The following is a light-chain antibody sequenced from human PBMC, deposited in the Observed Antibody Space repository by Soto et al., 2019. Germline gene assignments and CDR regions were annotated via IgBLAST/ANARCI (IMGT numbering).Light chain of an antibody. CDR1: SSDVGGYKY. CDR3: SSYTSSSPLV. V-gene: IGLV2-14*01. CDR2: DVS. J-gene: IGLJ2*01. Sequence: QSALTQPASVSGSPGQSITISCTGTSSDVGGYKYVSWYQQHPGKAPKLMIYDVSNRPSGVSNRFSGSKSGNTASLTISGLQAEDEDDYYCSSYTSSSPLVFGGGTKLTVL.